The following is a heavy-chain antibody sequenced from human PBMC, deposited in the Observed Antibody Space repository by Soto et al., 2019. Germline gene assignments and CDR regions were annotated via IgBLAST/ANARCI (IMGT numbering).Heavy chain of an antibody. CDR1: GFSFTTSGVG. CDR3: ANELSGYYYVMDV. CDR2: IYWNGNE. V-gene: IGHV2-5*01. J-gene: IGHJ6*02. Sequence: QITLRESGPTLVKPTQTLTLTCTFSGFSFTTSGVGVGWFRQPPGQALQWLALIYWNGNERYSPSLKNRLTVTKDTSKNQVVLTMTDVDPVDTATYYCANELSGYYYVMDVWGQGTNVTVSS. D-gene: IGHD2-2*03.